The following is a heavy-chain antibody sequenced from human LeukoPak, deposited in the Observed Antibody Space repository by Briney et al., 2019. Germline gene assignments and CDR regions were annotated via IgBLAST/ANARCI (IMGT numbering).Heavy chain of an antibody. D-gene: IGHD4-17*01. J-gene: IGHJ4*02. Sequence: PGGSLRLSCAASGFTFSSYWMSWVRQAPGKGLEWVAFIRYDGSNKYYADSVKGRFTISRDNSKNTLYLQMNSLRAEDTAVYYCAKAIRNYFDYWGQGTLVTVFS. V-gene: IGHV3-30*02. CDR2: IRYDGSNK. CDR3: AKAIRNYFDY. CDR1: GFTFSSYW.